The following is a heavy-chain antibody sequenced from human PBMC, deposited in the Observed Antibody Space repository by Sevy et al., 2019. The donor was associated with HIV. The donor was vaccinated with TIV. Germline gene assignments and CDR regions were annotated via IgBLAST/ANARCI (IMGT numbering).Heavy chain of an antibody. J-gene: IGHJ6*02. CDR1: GFTFGDYA. V-gene: IGHV3-49*03. Sequence: GGSLRLSCTASGFTFGDYAMSWCRQALGKGLEWVGFIRSKTYGGTTEYAASAKGRFTISRDDSKSIAYLQMNSLKTEDTAVYYCTRVRGTISPYYYYGMDVWGQGTTVTVSS. CDR2: IRSKTYGGTT. D-gene: IGHD3-16*01. CDR3: TRVRGTISPYYYYGMDV.